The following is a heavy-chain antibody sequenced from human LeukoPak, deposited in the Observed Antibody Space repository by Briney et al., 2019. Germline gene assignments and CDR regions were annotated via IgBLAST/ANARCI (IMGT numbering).Heavy chain of an antibody. CDR1: GFTFSSYA. J-gene: IGHJ6*03. Sequence: PGGTLRLSCAASGFTFSSYAMSWVREAPGQGLEWVSAIRGSGGSTYYADSVKGRFTISRDNSKTTLFLQMNSLRAEDTAVYYCAKGGSFWSGYYDYYYCMDVWGKGTTVTVFS. D-gene: IGHD3-3*01. CDR2: IRGSGGST. V-gene: IGHV3-23*01. CDR3: AKGGSFWSGYYDYYYCMDV.